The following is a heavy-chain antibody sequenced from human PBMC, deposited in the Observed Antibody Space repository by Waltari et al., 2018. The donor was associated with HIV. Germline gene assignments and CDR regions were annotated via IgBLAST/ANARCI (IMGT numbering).Heavy chain of an antibody. V-gene: IGHV1-18*01. Sequence: QVQLVQSGAEVKKPGASVKVSCKASGYTFTSYGISWVRQAPGQGLEWMGWISAYNGNTNYAQKLQCRVTMTTDTSTSTAYMELRSLRSDDTAVYYCAREPPSGLVAAAGSGNWFDPWGQGTLVTVSS. CDR1: GYTFTSYG. J-gene: IGHJ5*02. CDR2: ISAYNGNT. D-gene: IGHD6-13*01. CDR3: AREPPSGLVAAAGSGNWFDP.